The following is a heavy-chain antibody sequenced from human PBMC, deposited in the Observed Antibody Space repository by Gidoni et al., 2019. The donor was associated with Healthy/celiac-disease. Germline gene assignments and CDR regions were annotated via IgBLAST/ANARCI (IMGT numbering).Heavy chain of an antibody. CDR1: GFTFRSYA. CDR3: AKDMVSVGQWLVPEYFQH. J-gene: IGHJ1*01. D-gene: IGHD6-19*01. CDR2: ISGSGGST. V-gene: IGHV3-23*01. Sequence: EVQLLESGGGLVQPGGSLRLSCAASGFTFRSYAMSWVRQAPGKGLEGVSAISGSGGSTYYADSVKGRFTISRDNSKNTLYLQMNSLRAEDTAVYYCAKDMVSVGQWLVPEYFQHWGQGTLVTVSS.